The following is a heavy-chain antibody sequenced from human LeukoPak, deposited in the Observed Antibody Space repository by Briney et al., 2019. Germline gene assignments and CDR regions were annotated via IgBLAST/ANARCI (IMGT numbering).Heavy chain of an antibody. D-gene: IGHD6-19*01. Sequence: SETLSLTCTVSGGSISSLTYYWGWIRQPPGRGLEWIASIYYSGTTHYSPSLKSRVTISVNRSNNQFSLRLTSVTAADTAAYFCAGYSSGWSSGGGYWGQGTLVTVSS. V-gene: IGHV4-39*01. CDR3: AGYSSGWSSGGGY. J-gene: IGHJ4*02. CDR1: GGSISSLTYY. CDR2: IYYSGTT.